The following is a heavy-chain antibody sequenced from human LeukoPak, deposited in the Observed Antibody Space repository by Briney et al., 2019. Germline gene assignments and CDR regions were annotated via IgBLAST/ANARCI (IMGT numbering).Heavy chain of an antibody. CDR2: INWNGEYI. V-gene: IGHV3-20*04. CDR3: VRVLYTANYPRRFDP. Sequence: GGSLRLSCAAFGFTFDDYGMNWVRQAPGKGLEWVSGINWNGEYIGYADSVKGRFTISRDSAKTSLYLQMNSLRAEDTAFYYCVRVLYTANYPRRFDPWGQGTLVTVSS. J-gene: IGHJ5*02. D-gene: IGHD5-24*01. CDR1: GFTFDDYG.